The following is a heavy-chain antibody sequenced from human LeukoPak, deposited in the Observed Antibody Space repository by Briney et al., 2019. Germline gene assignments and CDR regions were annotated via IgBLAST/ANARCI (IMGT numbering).Heavy chain of an antibody. CDR3: ARSMIVVVFDAFDI. Sequence: PGGSLRLSCAASGFTFSSYWMSWVRQAPGKGLEWVANIKQDGSEKYYVDSVKGRFTISRDNAKNSLYLQMNSLRAEDTAVYYCARSMIVVVFDAFDIWGQGTTVTVSS. CDR1: GFTFSSYW. V-gene: IGHV3-7*01. CDR2: IKQDGSEK. J-gene: IGHJ3*02. D-gene: IGHD3-22*01.